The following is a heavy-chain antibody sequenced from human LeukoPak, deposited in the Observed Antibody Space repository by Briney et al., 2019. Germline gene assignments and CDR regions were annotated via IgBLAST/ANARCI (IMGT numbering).Heavy chain of an antibody. CDR3: ARPNGCGGIGY. J-gene: IGHJ4*02. D-gene: IGHD2-8*01. V-gene: IGHV3-21*01. CDR2: ISSSSSYI. Sequence: GGPLSLFCAASGFTLSSYSMHWVRQAPGGGREWVSSISSSSSYIYYADSVKGRFTISRDNAKNSRYLQVNSRGAEDTAVYYCARPNGCGGIGYWGQGTLVTVSS. CDR1: GFTLSSYS.